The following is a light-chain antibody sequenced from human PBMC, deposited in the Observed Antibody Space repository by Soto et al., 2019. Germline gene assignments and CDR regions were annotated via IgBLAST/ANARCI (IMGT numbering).Light chain of an antibody. V-gene: IGKV3-11*01. Sequence: EIVLTQSPATLSLSPGERATLSCRASQSVSSYLAWYQQKPGQAPRLLIYDASNRATGIPARFSGSGSGTDFTLTISSLEPEDFAIYHCQQRSSRWSFGQGTKVEIK. CDR1: QSVSSY. CDR2: DAS. J-gene: IGKJ1*01. CDR3: QQRSSRWS.